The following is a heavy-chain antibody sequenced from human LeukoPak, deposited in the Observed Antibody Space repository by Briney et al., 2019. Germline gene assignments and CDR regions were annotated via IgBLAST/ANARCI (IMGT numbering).Heavy chain of an antibody. CDR3: ARSRGRVVAATRPYYFDY. J-gene: IGHJ4*02. Sequence: ASVKVSCKASGYTFTSYGISWVRQAPGQGLEWMGRINPNSGGTNYAQKFQGWVTMTRDTSISTAYMELSRLRSDDTAVYYCARSRGRVVAATRPYYFDYWGQGTLVTVFS. D-gene: IGHD2-15*01. V-gene: IGHV1-2*04. CDR1: GYTFTSYG. CDR2: INPNSGGT.